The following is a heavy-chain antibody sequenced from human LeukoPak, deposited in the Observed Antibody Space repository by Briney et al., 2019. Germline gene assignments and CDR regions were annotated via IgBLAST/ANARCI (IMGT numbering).Heavy chain of an antibody. Sequence: ASVKVSCKVSGYTLTELSMHWVRQAPGKGLEWMGGFDPEDGETIYAQKFQGRVTMTEDTSTDTAYMELSSLRSEDTAVYYCATLEGGSYWTDYWGQGTLVTVSS. CDR1: GYTLTELS. CDR2: FDPEDGET. J-gene: IGHJ4*02. V-gene: IGHV1-24*01. D-gene: IGHD1-26*01. CDR3: ATLEGGSYWTDY.